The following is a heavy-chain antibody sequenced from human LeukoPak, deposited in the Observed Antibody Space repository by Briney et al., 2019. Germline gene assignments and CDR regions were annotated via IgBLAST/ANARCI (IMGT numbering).Heavy chain of an antibody. D-gene: IGHD4-11*01. J-gene: IGHJ4*02. V-gene: IGHV3-11*01. Sequence: PGGSLRLSCAASGFTFSDYYMSWIRQAPGKGLEWVSYISSSGSTIYYADSVKGRFTISRDNSKNTLYLQMNSLRAEDTAVYYCAKVTVTYLSDYWGQGTLVTVSS. CDR3: AKVTVTYLSDY. CDR2: ISSSGSTI. CDR1: GFTFSDYY.